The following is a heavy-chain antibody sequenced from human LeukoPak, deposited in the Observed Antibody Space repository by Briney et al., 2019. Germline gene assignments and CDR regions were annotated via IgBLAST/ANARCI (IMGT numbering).Heavy chain of an antibody. V-gene: IGHV3-21*01. CDR1: GFTFSSYN. J-gene: IGHJ4*02. D-gene: IGHD6-19*01. CDR3: ARDLGRRSSGTGDY. Sequence: PGGSLRLSCAASGFTFSSYNMNWVRQAPGKGLEWVSSISSSSGYIYYADSVKGRFTISRDNAKNSLYLQMNSLRAEDSAVYYCARDLGRRSSGTGDYWGQGTLVTVSS. CDR2: ISSSSGYI.